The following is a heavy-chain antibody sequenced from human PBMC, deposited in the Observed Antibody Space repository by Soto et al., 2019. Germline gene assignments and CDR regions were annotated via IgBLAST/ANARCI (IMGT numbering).Heavy chain of an antibody. Sequence: GESLKISCKASVYIFTNYCIGWVRQMSGKGLEWMSIIYPSDSDIRYSPSFQGQVTISADKSISTAYLQWNSLKASDTAMYYWARRSLTKPRTINDTDVWGQGTTVTVSS. CDR3: ARRSLTKPRTINDTDV. CDR2: IYPSDSDI. V-gene: IGHV5-51*01. J-gene: IGHJ6*02. D-gene: IGHD2-8*01. CDR1: VYIFTNYC.